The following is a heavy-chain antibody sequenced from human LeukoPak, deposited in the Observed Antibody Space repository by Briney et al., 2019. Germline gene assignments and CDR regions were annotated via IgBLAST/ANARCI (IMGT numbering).Heavy chain of an antibody. CDR3: ARVRSYDSSGSDAFDI. CDR1: GGSISSYY. Sequence: SSETLSLTCTVSGGSISSYYWSWIRQPPGKGLEWIGYIYYSGSTNYNPSLKSRVTISVDTSKNQFSLKLSSVTAADTAVYYCARVRSYDSSGSDAFDIWGQGTMVTVSS. V-gene: IGHV4-59*01. CDR2: IYYSGST. J-gene: IGHJ3*02. D-gene: IGHD3-22*01.